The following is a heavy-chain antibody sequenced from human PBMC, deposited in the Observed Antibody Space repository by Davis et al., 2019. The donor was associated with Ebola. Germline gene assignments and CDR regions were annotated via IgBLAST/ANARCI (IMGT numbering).Heavy chain of an antibody. CDR2: IIPIFGTA. D-gene: IGHD1-26*01. CDR3: ARTPQYTSYGSYFDY. J-gene: IGHJ4*02. V-gene: IGHV1-69*13. Sequence: SVKVSCKASGGTFSSYAISWVRQAPGQGLEWMGGIIPIFGTANYAQKFQGRVTITADESTSTAYMELSSLRSEDTAVYYCARTPQYTSYGSYFDYWGQGALVTVSS. CDR1: GGTFSSYA.